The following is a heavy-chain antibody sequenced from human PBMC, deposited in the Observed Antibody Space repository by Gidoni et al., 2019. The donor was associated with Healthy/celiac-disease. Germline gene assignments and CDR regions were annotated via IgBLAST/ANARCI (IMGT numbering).Heavy chain of an antibody. Sequence: EVQLVESGGGLVQPGGSLRLSCAASGFTFSSYWMSWVRRAPGKGLEWVDNIKQDGSEKYYVDSVKGRFTISRDNAKNSLYLQMNSLRAEDTAVYYCARDRWGGRNYYYYYGMDVWGQGTTVTVSS. V-gene: IGHV3-7*01. CDR3: ARDRWGGRNYYYYYGMDV. J-gene: IGHJ6*02. CDR2: IKQDGSEK. CDR1: GFTFSSYW. D-gene: IGHD3-16*01.